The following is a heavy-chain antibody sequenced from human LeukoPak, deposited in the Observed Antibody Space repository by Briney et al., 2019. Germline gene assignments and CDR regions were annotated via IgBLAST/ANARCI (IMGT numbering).Heavy chain of an antibody. D-gene: IGHD3-10*01. CDR1: GFTVSSNY. Sequence: GGSLRLSCAASGFTVSSNYMSWVRQAPGKGLEWVSVIYSGGSTYYADSVKGRFPISRDNSKNTLYLQMNSLRAEDTAVYYCARGGPITMVRGVINGFDYWGQGTLVTVSS. CDR2: IYSGGST. V-gene: IGHV3-66*01. J-gene: IGHJ4*02. CDR3: ARGGPITMVRGVINGFDY.